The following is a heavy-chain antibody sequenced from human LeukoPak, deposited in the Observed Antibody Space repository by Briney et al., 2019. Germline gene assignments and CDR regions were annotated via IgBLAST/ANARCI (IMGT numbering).Heavy chain of an antibody. CDR2: ISSSSSTI. J-gene: IGHJ3*02. CDR1: GFTFSSYG. CDR3: ARDTSIAARPFAFDI. D-gene: IGHD6-6*01. V-gene: IGHV3-48*01. Sequence: GGSLRLSCAASGFTFSSYGMHWVRQAPGKGLEWVSYISSSSSTIYYADSVKGRFTISRDNAKNSLYLQMNSLRAEDTAVYYCARDTSIAARPFAFDIWGQGTMVTVSS.